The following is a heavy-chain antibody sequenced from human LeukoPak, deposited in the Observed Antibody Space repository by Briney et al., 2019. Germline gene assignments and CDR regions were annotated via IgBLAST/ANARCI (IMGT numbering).Heavy chain of an antibody. V-gene: IGHV3-30*02. CDR1: GFTFSSYG. CDR2: IRYGGSNK. CDR3: ARDRLHYGEYEKTLDY. J-gene: IGHJ4*02. D-gene: IGHD4-17*01. Sequence: GGSLRLSCAASGFTFSSYGMHWVRQAPGKGLEWVAFIRYGGSNKYYADSVKGRFTISRDNAKNSLYLQMNSLRVDDTAVYYCARDRLHYGEYEKTLDYWGQGTLVTVSS.